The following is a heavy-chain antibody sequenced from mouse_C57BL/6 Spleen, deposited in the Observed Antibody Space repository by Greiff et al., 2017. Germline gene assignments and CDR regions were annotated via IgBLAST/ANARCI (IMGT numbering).Heavy chain of an antibody. CDR3: ARLYDYDGRGAY. D-gene: IGHD2-4*01. CDR2: ISSGSSTI. V-gene: IGHV5-17*01. CDR1: GFTFSDYG. Sequence: EVQVVESGGGLVKPGGSLKLSCAASGFTFSDYGLHWVRQAPETGLEWVAYISSGSSTIYYADTVKGRFTFSSDNAKNTLFLQMTSLRSEDTAMYYCARLYDYDGRGAYWGQGTLVTVSA. J-gene: IGHJ3*01.